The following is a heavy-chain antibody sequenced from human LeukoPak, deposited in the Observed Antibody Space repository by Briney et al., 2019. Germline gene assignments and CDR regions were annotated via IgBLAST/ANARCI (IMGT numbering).Heavy chain of an antibody. CDR1: GFTFTSYA. D-gene: IGHD3-9*01. CDR3: AKVGVYYDILTGYQMGYFDY. Sequence: GGSLRLSCAASGFTFTSYAMSWVRQAPGKGLEWVSTISGSGGSGGTTYYADSVKGRFTISRDNSKNTLYLQMNSLRVEDTAVYYCAKVGVYYDILTGYQMGYFDYWGQGTLVTVSS. V-gene: IGHV3-23*01. J-gene: IGHJ4*02. CDR2: ISGSGGSGGTT.